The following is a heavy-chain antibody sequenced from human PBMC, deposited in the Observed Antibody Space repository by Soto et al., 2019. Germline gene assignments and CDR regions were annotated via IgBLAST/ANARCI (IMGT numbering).Heavy chain of an antibody. V-gene: IGHV5-51*01. CDR3: ARGYYYYSSGLRSHGMDV. D-gene: IGHD3-22*01. CDR1: GYSFTSYW. CDR2: IYPGDSDT. Sequence: GESLKISCKGSGYSFTSYWIGWVRQMPGKGLEWMGIIYPGDSDTRYSPSFQGQVTISADKSISTAYLQWSSLKASDTAMYYCARGYYYYSSGLRSHGMDVWGQGTTVTVSS. J-gene: IGHJ6*02.